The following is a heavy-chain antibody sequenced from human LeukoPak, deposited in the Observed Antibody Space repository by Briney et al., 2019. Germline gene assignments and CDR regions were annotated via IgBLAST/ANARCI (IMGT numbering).Heavy chain of an antibody. D-gene: IGHD6-19*01. CDR1: GGSFSGYY. V-gene: IGHV4-34*01. J-gene: IGHJ4*02. CDR2: INHSGST. Sequence: SETLSLTCAVYGGSFSGYYWSWIRQPPGKGLEWIGEINHSGSTNYNPSLKSRVTISVDTSKNQFSLKLSSVTAADTAVYYCARAYSSGWYRGWGQGTLVTVS. CDR3: ARAYSSGWYRG.